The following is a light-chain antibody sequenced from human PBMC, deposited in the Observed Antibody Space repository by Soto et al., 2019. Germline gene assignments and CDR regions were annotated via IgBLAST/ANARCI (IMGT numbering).Light chain of an antibody. CDR1: SSDVGGYNY. V-gene: IGLV2-14*01. CDR3: SSLTSSRTRV. J-gene: IGLJ2*01. CDR2: EVS. Sequence: QSALTQPASVSGSPGQSITISCTGTSSDVGGYNYVSWYQQHPGKAPQLMIYEVSNRPSGVSNRFSGSKSGNTASLTIPGLQAEDEADYYCSSLTSSRTRVFGGGTKLTVL.